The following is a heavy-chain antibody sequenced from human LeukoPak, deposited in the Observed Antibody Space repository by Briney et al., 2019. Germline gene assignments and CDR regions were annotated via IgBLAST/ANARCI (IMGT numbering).Heavy chain of an antibody. CDR2: IRSKGNSYAT. Sequence: PGGPLRLSCAASVFTFCGSAIHWVRQASGRGLEWVGRIRSKGNSYATAYTASVKGRFTVSRDDSKNTAYLQTNSLKTEDTAVYYCTKYYYDRSGFHDAFDMWGQGTMVTVSS. D-gene: IGHD3-22*01. V-gene: IGHV3-73*01. CDR1: VFTFCGSA. J-gene: IGHJ3*02. CDR3: TKYYYDRSGFHDAFDM.